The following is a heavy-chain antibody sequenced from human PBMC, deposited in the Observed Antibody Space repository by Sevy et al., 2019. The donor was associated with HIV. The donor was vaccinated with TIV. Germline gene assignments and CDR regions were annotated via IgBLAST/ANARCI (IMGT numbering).Heavy chain of an antibody. V-gene: IGHV4-39*02. Sequence: SETLSLTCIVSGGSISDSNYYWGWIRQPPGKGLEWIGSGYYDATTDNNPSLKSRVTISADTSKNNPSLKLRSVSAAETAVYYCAREKEWLVRLNDYWGQGILVTVSS. D-gene: IGHD6-19*01. CDR3: AREKEWLVRLNDY. CDR1: GGSISDSNYY. CDR2: GYYDATT. J-gene: IGHJ4*02.